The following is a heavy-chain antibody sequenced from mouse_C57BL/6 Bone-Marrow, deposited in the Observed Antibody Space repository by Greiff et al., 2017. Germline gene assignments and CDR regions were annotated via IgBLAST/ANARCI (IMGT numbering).Heavy chain of an antibody. CDR2: INPNNGVT. CDR1: GYTFTDYY. D-gene: IGHD2-1*01. Sequence: VQLQQSGPELVKPGASVQISCKASGYTFTDYYMNWVKQSHGKSLEWIGDINPNNGVTSYNQKFKGKATLTVDKSSSTAYMELRSLTSEDSAVYYCARMGYYGNYNSNWYFDVWGTGTTVTVSS. CDR3: ARMGYYGNYNSNWYFDV. V-gene: IGHV1-26*01. J-gene: IGHJ1*03.